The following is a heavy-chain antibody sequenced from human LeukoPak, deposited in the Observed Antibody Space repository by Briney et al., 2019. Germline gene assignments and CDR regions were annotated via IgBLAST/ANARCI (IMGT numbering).Heavy chain of an antibody. CDR2: MYYRGST. J-gene: IGHJ6*02. CDR3: ARDAGHQLSRRNYYAMDV. Sequence: PSETLSLTCTVSGGSINSSSYYWGWVRQPPGKGLECIGSMYYRGSTYYNPSLKSRVTISVDTSKNQFSLKLSSVTAADTAVYYCARDAGHQLSRRNYYAMDVWGQGTTVTVSS. D-gene: IGHD1-1*01. CDR1: GGSINSSSYY. V-gene: IGHV4-39*07.